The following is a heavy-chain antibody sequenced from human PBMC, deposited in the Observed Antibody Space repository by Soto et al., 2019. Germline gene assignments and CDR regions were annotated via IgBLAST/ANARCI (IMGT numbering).Heavy chain of an antibody. Sequence: QVQLVQSGAEEKKPGASVKVYCKASGYTFTSYAMHWVRQAPGQRLEWMGWINAGNGNTKYSQKLQGRVTITRDTSASTAYMELSSLRSEDTAVYYCAMSIVVVTALDYWGQGTLVTVSS. CDR2: INAGNGNT. V-gene: IGHV1-3*05. J-gene: IGHJ4*02. D-gene: IGHD2-21*02. CDR3: AMSIVVVTALDY. CDR1: GYTFTSYA.